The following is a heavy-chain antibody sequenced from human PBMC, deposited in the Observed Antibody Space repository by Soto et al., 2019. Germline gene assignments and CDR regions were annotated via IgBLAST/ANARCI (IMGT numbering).Heavy chain of an antibody. CDR2: VSIGGST. V-gene: IGHV3-23*01. J-gene: IGHJ4*02. Sequence: DVQLLESGGGLVQPEGSLRLSCAASGFTFSSYAMGWVRQGPGKGLEWVAVVSIGGSTHYADSVRGRFTISRDNSKNTLSLQMNSLTAEDTAVYFCAKRRGAGWHFDYWGKGALVTVSS. CDR3: AKRRGAGWHFDY. CDR1: GFTFSSYA. D-gene: IGHD2-15*01.